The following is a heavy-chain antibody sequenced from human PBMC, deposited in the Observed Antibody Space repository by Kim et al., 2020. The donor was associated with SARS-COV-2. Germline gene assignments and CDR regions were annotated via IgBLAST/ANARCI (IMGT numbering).Heavy chain of an antibody. CDR2: ISETGSST. J-gene: IGHJ4*02. CDR1: GFTFSTYP. CDR3: ARGGLRSLDF. Sequence: GGSLRLSCVASGFTFSTYPMSWVRQAPGKGLEFVSSISETGSSTYYADSVKGRFTISRDNSENTLYLQMNSLRAEDTAPHYCARGGLRSLDFLGQGTLVTVSS. D-gene: IGHD1-26*01. V-gene: IGHV3-23*01.